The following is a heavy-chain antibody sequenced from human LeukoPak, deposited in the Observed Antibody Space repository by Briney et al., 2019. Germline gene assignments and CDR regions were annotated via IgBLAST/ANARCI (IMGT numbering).Heavy chain of an antibody. CDR1: GGSISSYY. Sequence: PSETLSLTCTVSGGSISSYYWSWLRQPAGKGLEWIGRIYTSGSTNYNPSLTSRVTMSVDTTKNQFSLKLSSVTAADTAVYYRANELGGAKLDLGPFHSWGQGTLLTVSS. CDR2: IYTSGST. CDR3: ANELGGAKLDLGPFHS. J-gene: IGHJ4*02. D-gene: IGHD1-1*01. V-gene: IGHV4-4*07.